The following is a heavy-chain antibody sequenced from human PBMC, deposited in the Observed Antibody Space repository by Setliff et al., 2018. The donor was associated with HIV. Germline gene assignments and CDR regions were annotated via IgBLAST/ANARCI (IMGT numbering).Heavy chain of an antibody. J-gene: IGHJ4*02. Sequence: PSETLSLTCSVSGSSINSGHYYWSWIRHHPGKGLEWIGYIYYTGSTYFNPSLKSRVTLSIDTSKNQFSLKLSSVTAADTAVYYCARDRYAGEIDYWGQGTLVTVSS. CDR1: GSSINSGHYY. CDR2: IYYTGST. V-gene: IGHV4-31*03. D-gene: IGHD3-10*01. CDR3: ARDRYAGEIDY.